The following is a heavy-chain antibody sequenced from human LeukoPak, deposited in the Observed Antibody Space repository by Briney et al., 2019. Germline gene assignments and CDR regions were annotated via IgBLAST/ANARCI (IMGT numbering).Heavy chain of an antibody. CDR3: AKGERITMIVVALAIDY. V-gene: IGHV3-23*01. D-gene: IGHD3-22*01. J-gene: IGHJ4*02. CDR2: ISGSGGST. Sequence: PGGSLRLSCAASGFTFSSYGMSWVRQAPGKGLEWVSAISGSGGSTYYADSVKGRFTISRDNSKNTLYLQMNSLRAEDTAVYYCAKGERITMIVVALAIDYWGQGTLVTVSS. CDR1: GFTFSSYG.